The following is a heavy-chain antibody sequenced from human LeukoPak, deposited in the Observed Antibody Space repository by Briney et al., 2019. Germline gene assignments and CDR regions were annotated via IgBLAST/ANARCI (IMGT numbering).Heavy chain of an antibody. CDR2: ISGSGGNT. CDR1: GFSFSSYA. V-gene: IGHV3-23*01. J-gene: IGHJ4*02. Sequence: GGSLRLSCAAFGFSFSSYAMSWVRQAPGKGLEWVSGISGSGGNTYYADSVKGRFTISRDNSKNTLYLQVNSLRAEDTAVYYCAKTYYYDSSGSHDYWGQGTLVTVSS. D-gene: IGHD3-22*01. CDR3: AKTYYYDSSGSHDY.